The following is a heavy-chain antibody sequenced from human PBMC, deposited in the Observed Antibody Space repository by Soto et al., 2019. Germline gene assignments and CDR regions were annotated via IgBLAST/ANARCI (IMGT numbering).Heavy chain of an antibody. Sequence: EVQLVESGGGLVQPGASLRLSCAASGFTFSPFYMHWVRQAPGKGLEWVSHINGDGTTTVYADSVKGRFTISRDNAKSTLYLQMSSLRTEDTAVYYCVRDRGYPDSFDIWSQGTMVTVSS. CDR2: INGDGTTT. J-gene: IGHJ3*02. CDR1: GFTFSPFY. CDR3: VRDRGYPDSFDI. V-gene: IGHV3-74*01. D-gene: IGHD6-13*01.